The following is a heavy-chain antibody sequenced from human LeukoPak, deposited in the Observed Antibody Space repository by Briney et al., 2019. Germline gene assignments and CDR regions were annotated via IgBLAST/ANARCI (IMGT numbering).Heavy chain of an antibody. V-gene: IGHV1-2*06. J-gene: IGHJ6*02. Sequence: ASVKVSCKASGYTFTSYAMNWVRQAPGQGLEWMGRINPNSGGTNYAQKFQGRVTMTRDTSISTAYMELSRLRSDDTAVYYCARDLNVVVVAAKQYYYYYGMDVWGQGTTVTVSS. CDR3: ARDLNVVVVAAKQYYYYYGMDV. CDR1: GYTFTSYA. D-gene: IGHD2-15*01. CDR2: INPNSGGT.